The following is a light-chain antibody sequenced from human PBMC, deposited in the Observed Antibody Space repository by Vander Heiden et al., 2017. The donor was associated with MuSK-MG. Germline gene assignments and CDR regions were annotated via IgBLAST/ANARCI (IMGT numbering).Light chain of an antibody. CDR1: QTVSSSF. CDR3: QHYGVPPYT. V-gene: IGKV3-20*01. J-gene: IGKJ2*01. Sequence: EIVLTQSPGTLSLSPGERATLSCRASQTVSSSFLAWYQQKPGQAPRLLIYGASRRATGIPDRFSGSASGTDFTLTISRLEPEDFAVYYCQHYGVPPYTFGQGTNLQIK. CDR2: GAS.